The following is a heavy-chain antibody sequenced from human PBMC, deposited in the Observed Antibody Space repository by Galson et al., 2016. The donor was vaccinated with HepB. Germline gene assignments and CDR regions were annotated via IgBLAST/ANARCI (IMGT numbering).Heavy chain of an antibody. J-gene: IGHJ4*02. V-gene: IGHV3-43*01. D-gene: IGHD3-3*01. CDR1: GFTFDDYI. CDR3: AKASGSHARYYFDR. CDR2: INWDGRTT. Sequence: SLRLSCATSGFTFDDYIMHWVRQTPEKGLEWASLINWDGRTTYYADSVQGRFTISRDNNRNSLSLHMNSLKSEDTALYYCAKASGSHARYYFDRWGQGTLVSVSS.